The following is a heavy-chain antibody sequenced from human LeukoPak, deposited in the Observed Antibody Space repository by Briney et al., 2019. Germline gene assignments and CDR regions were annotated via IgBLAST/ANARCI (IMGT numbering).Heavy chain of an antibody. CDR3: ARASRKWLLDY. V-gene: IGHV4-39*07. D-gene: IGHD3-22*01. J-gene: IGHJ4*02. Sequence: PSETLSLNCSVSGGSISSSSYYWGWIRQPPGKGLEWIGSIYYSGSTYYNPSLKSRVTISVDTSKNQFSLKLSSVTAADTAVYYCARASRKWLLDYWGQGTLVTVSS. CDR2: IYYSGST. CDR1: GGSISSSSYY.